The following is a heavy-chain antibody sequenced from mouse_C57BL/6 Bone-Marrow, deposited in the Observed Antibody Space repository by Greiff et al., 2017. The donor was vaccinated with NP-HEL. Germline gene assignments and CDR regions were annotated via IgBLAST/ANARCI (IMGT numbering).Heavy chain of an antibody. CDR1: GYTFTSYD. CDR2: LYPRDGST. J-gene: IGHJ3*01. CDR3: ARRRDWDGAWFAY. D-gene: IGHD4-1*01. V-gene: IGHV1-85*01. Sequence: VQLQQSGPELVKPGASVKLSCKASGYTFTSYDINWVKQRPGQGLAWLGWLYPRDGSTKYNEKFKGKATLTVDTSSSTAYMELHSLTSEDSAVYFCARRRDWDGAWFAYWGQGTLVTVSA.